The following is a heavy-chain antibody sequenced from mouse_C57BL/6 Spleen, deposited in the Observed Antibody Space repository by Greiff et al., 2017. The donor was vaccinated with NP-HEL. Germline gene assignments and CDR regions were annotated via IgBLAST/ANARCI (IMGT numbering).Heavy chain of an antibody. CDR3: ARNDDYSNFWFAY. V-gene: IGHV2-2*01. CDR2: IWSGGST. CDR1: GFSLTSYG. D-gene: IGHD2-5*01. J-gene: IGHJ3*01. Sequence: QVQLKESGPGLVQPSQSLSITCTVSGFSLTSYGVHWVRQSTGKGLEWLGVIWSGGSTDYNAAFISRLSISKDNSKSQVFFKMNSLQADDTAIYYCARNDDYSNFWFAYWGQGTLVTVSA.